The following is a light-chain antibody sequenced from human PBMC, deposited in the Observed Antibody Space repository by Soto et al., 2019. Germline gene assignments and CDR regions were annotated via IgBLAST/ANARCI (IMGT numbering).Light chain of an antibody. J-gene: IGLJ1*01. CDR3: NSYTTIRTLV. V-gene: IGLV2-14*03. CDR2: DVS. Sequence: QSALTQPASVSGSPGQSITISCTGTSSDVGTYQYVSWYQQHPGKAPKLMIYDVSNRRSWVSNRFSGSKSGNTASLTISGLQAEDESYYYCNSYTTIRTLVFCTGTKLTVL. CDR1: SSDVGTYQY.